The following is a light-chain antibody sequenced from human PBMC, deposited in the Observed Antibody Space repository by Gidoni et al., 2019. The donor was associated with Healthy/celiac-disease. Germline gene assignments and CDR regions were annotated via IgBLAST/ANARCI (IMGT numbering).Light chain of an antibody. CDR2: EDS. CDR1: AFPKKY. V-gene: IGLV3-10*01. Sequence: SYELTQPPSVSVSPGQTARNTCSGDAFPKKYAYWYQQKSGLAPVLVIYEDSKRPSGIPVRFSGSSSGIIATLTISGAQVEDEADYYCYSTDSSGVFGGGTKLTVL. CDR3: YSTDSSGV. J-gene: IGLJ2*01.